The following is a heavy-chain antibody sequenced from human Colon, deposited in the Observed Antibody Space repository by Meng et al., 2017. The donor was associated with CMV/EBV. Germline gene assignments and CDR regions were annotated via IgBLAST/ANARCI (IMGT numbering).Heavy chain of an antibody. D-gene: IGHD6-6*01. V-gene: IGHV4-31*03. CDR3: ARGRRGPSY. Sequence: LTCTVSCGSISSSGYYWSWIRQHPGKGLEWIGYIYYSGSTYYNPSLKSRVTISVDTSKNQFSLKLSSVTAADTAVYYCARGRRGPSYWGQGTPVTVSS. CDR1: CGSISSSGYY. CDR2: IYYSGST. J-gene: IGHJ4*02.